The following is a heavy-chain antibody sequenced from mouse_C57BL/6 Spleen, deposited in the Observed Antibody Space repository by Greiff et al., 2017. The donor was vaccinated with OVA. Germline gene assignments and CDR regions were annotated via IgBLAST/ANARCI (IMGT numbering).Heavy chain of an antibody. Sequence: QVQLQQPGAELVMPGASVKLSCKASGYTFTSYWMHWVKQRPGQGLEWIGEIDPSDSYTNYNQKFKGKSTLTVDKSSSTAYMQLSSLTSEDSAVYYCARTLRGSRGLYYFDYWGQGTTLTVSS. V-gene: IGHV1-69*01. CDR1: GYTFTSYW. CDR3: ARTLRGSRGLYYFDY. CDR2: IDPSDSYT. J-gene: IGHJ2*01. D-gene: IGHD1-1*01.